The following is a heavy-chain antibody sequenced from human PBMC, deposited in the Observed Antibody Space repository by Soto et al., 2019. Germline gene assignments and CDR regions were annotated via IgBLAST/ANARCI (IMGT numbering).Heavy chain of an antibody. Sequence: QVQLQESGPGLVKPSQTLSLTCTVSGGSISSGGYYWSWIRQPPGKGLEWIGYIYYSGSTYYNPSLTRRVTITVDTSKNQFSLKLSSVTAADTAVYYCARLVKRAFYSSYSVFDPWGQGTLVTVSS. J-gene: IGHJ5*02. D-gene: IGHD6-6*01. V-gene: IGHV4-31*03. CDR2: IYYSGST. CDR3: ARLVKRAFYSSYSVFDP. CDR1: GGSISSGGYY.